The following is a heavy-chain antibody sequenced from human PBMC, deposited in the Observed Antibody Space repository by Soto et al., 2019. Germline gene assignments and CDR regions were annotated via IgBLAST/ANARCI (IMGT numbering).Heavy chain of an antibody. V-gene: IGHV4-39*02. D-gene: IGHD2-15*01. Sequence: SETLSLTCTVSGGSISSSSYYWGWIRQPPGKGLEWIGSIYYSGNTYYTPSLKSRVTISVDTSKNQFSLKLSSVTAADTAVYYCAREGGRYCTGGSCQVDYRGQGTLVT. CDR3: AREGGRYCTGGSCQVDY. CDR1: GGSISSSSYY. J-gene: IGHJ4*02. CDR2: IYYSGNT.